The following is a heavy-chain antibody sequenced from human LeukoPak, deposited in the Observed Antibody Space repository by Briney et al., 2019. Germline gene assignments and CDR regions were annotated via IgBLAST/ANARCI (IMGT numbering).Heavy chain of an antibody. CDR3: ARDPYYYDSSGYDSAFDI. CDR1: GFTFSSYA. J-gene: IGHJ3*02. Sequence: QTGGSLRLSCAASGFTFSSYAMHWVRQAPGKGLEWVAVISYDGSNKYYADSVKGRFTISRDNSKNTLYLQMNSLRAEDTAVYYCARDPYYYDSSGYDSAFDIWGQGTMVTVSS. V-gene: IGHV3-30-3*01. CDR2: ISYDGSNK. D-gene: IGHD3-22*01.